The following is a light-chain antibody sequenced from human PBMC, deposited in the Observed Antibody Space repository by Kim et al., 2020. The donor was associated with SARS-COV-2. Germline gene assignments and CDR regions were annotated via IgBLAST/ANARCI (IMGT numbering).Light chain of an antibody. CDR1: SSDVGGYNY. CDR2: EVS. J-gene: IGLJ1*01. Sequence: QSALTQPASVSGSPGQSITISCTGTSSDVGGYNYVSWYQQHPGKAPKLMIYEVSKRPSGVSNRFSGSKSGNTASLTISGLQAEDEADYYCSSYTSSSTSVFGTGTKVTVL. CDR3: SSYTSSSTSV. V-gene: IGLV2-14*01.